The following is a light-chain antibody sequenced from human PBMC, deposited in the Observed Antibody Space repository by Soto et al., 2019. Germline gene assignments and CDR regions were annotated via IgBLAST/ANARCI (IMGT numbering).Light chain of an antibody. CDR3: QQYGDSPPWT. CDR2: GAS. Sequence: EIVLTQSPGTLYLSPGERATLTCRASQSVSSSYLAWYQQKPGQAPRLLISGASSRATGIPDRFSGSGSGTDFTLTISRLEPEDFAVYYCQQYGDSPPWTFGQGTKVDIK. V-gene: IGKV3-20*01. CDR1: QSVSSSY. J-gene: IGKJ1*01.